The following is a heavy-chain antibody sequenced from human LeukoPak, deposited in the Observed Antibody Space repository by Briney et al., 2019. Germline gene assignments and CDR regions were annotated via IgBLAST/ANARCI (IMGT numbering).Heavy chain of an antibody. V-gene: IGHV4-30-4*08. CDR2: IYYSGST. CDR1: GGSISSGDYY. Sequence: SQTLSLTCTVSGGSISSGDYYWSWIRQPPGKGLEWIGYIYYSGSTYYNPSLKSRVTISVDTSKNQFSLKLSSVTAADTAVYYCAREEKGMRTSDAFDIWGQGTMVTVSS. J-gene: IGHJ3*02. D-gene: IGHD2-2*01. CDR3: AREEKGMRTSDAFDI.